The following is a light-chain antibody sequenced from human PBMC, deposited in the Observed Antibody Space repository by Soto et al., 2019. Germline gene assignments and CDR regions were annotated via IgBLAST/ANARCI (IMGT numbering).Light chain of an antibody. CDR3: YSYTASDIWV. CDR2: AVS. J-gene: IGLJ3*02. V-gene: IGLV2-11*01. Sequence: QSALTQPRSVSGSPGQSVTISCTGTNSDVGRYNFVSWYQQPPGKAPKLLISAVSQRPSGVPDRFSGSKSGNTASLTISGLKADDEADYFCYSYTASDIWVFGGGTK. CDR1: NSDVGRYNF.